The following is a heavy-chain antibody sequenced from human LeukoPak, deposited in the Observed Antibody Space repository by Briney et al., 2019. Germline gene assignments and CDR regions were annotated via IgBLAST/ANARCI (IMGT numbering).Heavy chain of an antibody. CDR2: IIPIFGTA. CDR1: GGTFGSYA. CDR3: ATGTATIFPESDY. D-gene: IGHD5-24*01. J-gene: IGHJ4*02. Sequence: SVKVSCKASGGTFGSYAISWVRQAPGQGLEWMGRIIPIFGTANYAQKFQGKVTITTDESTSTAYMELSSLRSEDTAVYYCATGTATIFPESDYWGQGTLVTVSS. V-gene: IGHV1-69*05.